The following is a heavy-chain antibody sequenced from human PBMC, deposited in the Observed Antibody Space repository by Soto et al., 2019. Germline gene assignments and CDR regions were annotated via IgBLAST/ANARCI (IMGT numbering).Heavy chain of an antibody. J-gene: IGHJ4*02. V-gene: IGHV5-51*01. CDR3: ARVTWDDILTGYYREGIYYFDY. CDR1: GYSFTSYW. CDR2: IYPGDSDT. Sequence: GESLKISCKGSGYSFTSYWIGWVRQMPGKGLEWMGIIYPGDSDTRYSPSFQGQVTISADKSISTAYLQWSSLKASDTAMYYCARVTWDDILTGYYREGIYYFDYWGQGTLVTVSS. D-gene: IGHD3-9*01.